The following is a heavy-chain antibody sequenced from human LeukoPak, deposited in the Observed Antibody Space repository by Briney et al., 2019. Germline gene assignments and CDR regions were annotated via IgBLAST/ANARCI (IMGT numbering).Heavy chain of an antibody. CDR3: AELGITMIGGV. Sequence: PGGSLRLSCVGSGFTFSYYAIHWVRQAPGKGLEWVSAISGSGGSTYYADSVKGRFTISRDNSKNTLYLQMNSLRAEDTAVYYCAELGITMIGGVWGKGTTVTISS. CDR1: GFTFSYYA. CDR2: ISGSGGST. J-gene: IGHJ6*04. V-gene: IGHV3-23*01. D-gene: IGHD3-10*02.